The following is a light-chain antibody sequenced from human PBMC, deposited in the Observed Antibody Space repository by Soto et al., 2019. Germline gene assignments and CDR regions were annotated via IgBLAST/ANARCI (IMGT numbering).Light chain of an antibody. J-gene: IGLJ1*01. CDR1: SSDVGGYNY. Sequence: QSALTQPASVSGSPGQSIAISCTGTSSDVGGYNYVCWYQQHPGKAPKLMIYDVNIRPSGVSDRFSGSKSGNTASLTISGLQAQDEADYYCSSYTSSNTLVFGTGTQLTVL. CDR2: DVN. V-gene: IGLV2-14*01. CDR3: SSYTSSNTLV.